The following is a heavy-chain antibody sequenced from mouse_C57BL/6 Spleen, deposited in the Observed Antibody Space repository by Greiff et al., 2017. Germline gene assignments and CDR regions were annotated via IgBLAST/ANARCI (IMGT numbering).Heavy chain of an antibody. Sequence: EVQLQESGGGLVQPKASLKLSCAASGFTFTTYAMPWVRQAPGKGLEWVASIRSKSSNYATYYANSVKDRFTISRDDSQSMLYLQMNNVKTEDRARYCCVRDGDCYFRYFDVWGTGTTVTVSS. D-gene: IGHD2-3*01. J-gene: IGHJ1*03. V-gene: IGHV10-3*01. CDR1: GFTFTTYA. CDR2: IRSKSSNYAT. CDR3: VRDGDCYFRYFDV.